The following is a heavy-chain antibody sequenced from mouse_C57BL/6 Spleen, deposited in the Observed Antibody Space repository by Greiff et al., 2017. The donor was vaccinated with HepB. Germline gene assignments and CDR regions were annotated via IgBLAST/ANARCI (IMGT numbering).Heavy chain of an antibody. D-gene: IGHD1-1*01. Sequence: VQLQQSGTVLARPGASVKMSCKTSGYTFPSYWMHWVKQRPGQVLEWLGAIYPGNSDTSYNQKFKGKAKLTAVTSASTAYMELSSLTNEDSAVYYCTRWSTTVGYAMDYWGQGTSVTVSS. CDR1: GYTFPSYW. J-gene: IGHJ4*01. CDR2: IYPGNSDT. CDR3: TRWSTTVGYAMDY. V-gene: IGHV1-5*01.